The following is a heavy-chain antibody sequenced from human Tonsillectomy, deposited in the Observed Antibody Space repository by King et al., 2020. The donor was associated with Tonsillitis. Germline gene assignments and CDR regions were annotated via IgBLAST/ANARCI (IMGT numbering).Heavy chain of an antibody. CDR3: ARGPQDWGTYRYDSYYHGMDA. V-gene: IGHV1-46*01. Sequence: QLVQSGAEVKKPGASVKVSCKASGYTFTSNYMHWVRQAPGQGLEWMGIINPSGGSTTYARKFQGRVTMTRDTSTSTVCMELSSLRSEDTAVYYCARGPQDWGTYRYDSYYHGMDAWGQGTTVTVSS. CDR2: INPSGGST. D-gene: IGHD3-16*02. J-gene: IGHJ6*02. CDR1: GYTFTSNY.